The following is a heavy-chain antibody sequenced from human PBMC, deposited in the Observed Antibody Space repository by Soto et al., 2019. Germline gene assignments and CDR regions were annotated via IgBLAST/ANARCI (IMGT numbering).Heavy chain of an antibody. CDR1: GYTFSSYA. V-gene: IGHV1-69*13. CDR2: IIPIFGTA. CDR3: ASHYDSSGYYYRGLDY. J-gene: IGHJ4*02. D-gene: IGHD3-22*01. Sequence: SVKVSCKASGYTFSSYAISWVRQAPGQGLEWMGGIIPIFGTADYAQKFQGRVTITADESTSTGNMELSSLRSEDTAVYYCASHYDSSGYYYRGLDYWGQGTLVTVSS.